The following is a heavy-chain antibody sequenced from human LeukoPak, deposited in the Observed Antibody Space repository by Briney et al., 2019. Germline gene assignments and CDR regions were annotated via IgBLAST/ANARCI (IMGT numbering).Heavy chain of an antibody. V-gene: IGHV4-38-2*02. CDR3: ASLPWGVRGVIIQDFDY. CDR1: GYSISSGYY. Sequence: KPSETLSLTCTVSGYSISSGYYWGWIRQPPGKGLEWIGSIYHSGSTYYNPSLKSRVTISVDTSKNQFSLKLSSVTAADTAVYYCASLPWGVRGVIIQDFDYWGQGTLVTVSS. CDR2: IYHSGST. D-gene: IGHD3-10*01. J-gene: IGHJ4*02.